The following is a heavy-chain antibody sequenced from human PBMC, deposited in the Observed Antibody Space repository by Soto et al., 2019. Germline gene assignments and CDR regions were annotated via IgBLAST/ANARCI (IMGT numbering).Heavy chain of an antibody. V-gene: IGHV1-69*13. J-gene: IGHJ6*02. CDR3: ARPVLGYCTNGVCSDPYYYYGMDV. CDR2: IIPIFGTA. Sequence: SVKVSCKAAGYTFTSYDISWVRQAPGQGLEWMGGIIPIFGTANYAQKFQGRVTITADESTSTAYMELSSLRSEDTAVYYCARPVLGYCTNGVCSDPYYYYGMDVWGQGTTVTVSS. CDR1: GYTFTSYD. D-gene: IGHD2-8*01.